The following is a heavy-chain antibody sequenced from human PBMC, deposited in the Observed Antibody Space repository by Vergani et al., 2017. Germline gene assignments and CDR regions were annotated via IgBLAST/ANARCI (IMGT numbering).Heavy chain of an antibody. D-gene: IGHD3-22*01. V-gene: IGHV4-34*01. Sequence: QVQLQQWGAGLLKPSETLSLTCAVYGGSFSGYYWSWIRQPPGQGLELIGEINHSGSTNYNPSLKSRVTISVDTSKNQFSLKLSSVTAAYTAVYYCAIGRRRHYYDSSGSASDYWGQGTLVTVSS. J-gene: IGHJ4*02. CDR2: INHSGST. CDR3: AIGRRRHYYDSSGSASDY. CDR1: GGSFSGYY.